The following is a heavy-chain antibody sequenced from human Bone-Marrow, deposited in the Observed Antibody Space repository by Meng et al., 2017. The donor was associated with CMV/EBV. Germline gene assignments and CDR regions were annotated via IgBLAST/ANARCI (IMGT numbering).Heavy chain of an antibody. CDR1: GGTFSSYA. CDR2: IIPIFGTA. Sequence: SVKVSCKASGGTFSSYAITWVRQAPGQGLDWMGGIIPIFGTANYAQKFQGRVTITTDESTSTAYRDLSSLRSEDAAVYYCVTCINTNCYTAADYYGLDVWGQGTTVTVSS. J-gene: IGHJ6*02. V-gene: IGHV1-69*05. D-gene: IGHD2-2*02. CDR3: VTCINTNCYTAADYYGLDV.